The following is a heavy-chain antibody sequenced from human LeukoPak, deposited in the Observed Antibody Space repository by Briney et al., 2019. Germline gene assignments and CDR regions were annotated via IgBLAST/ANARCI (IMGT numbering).Heavy chain of an antibody. J-gene: IGHJ3*02. CDR3: ARDKDSRVSLTAFDI. CDR1: GFTFSRYW. Sequence: QPGGSLRLSCAASGFTFSRYWMHWVRQAPGKGLLWVSRINSDGSSTYYADSVKGRFTTSRDNAKNALHLQMNSLTAEDTAVYYCARDKDSRVSLTAFDIWGQGTMVTVAS. V-gene: IGHV3-74*01. D-gene: IGHD3-22*01. CDR2: INSDGSST.